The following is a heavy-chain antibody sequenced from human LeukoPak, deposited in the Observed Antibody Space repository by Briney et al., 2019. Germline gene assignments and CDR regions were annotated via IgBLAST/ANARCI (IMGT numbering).Heavy chain of an antibody. V-gene: IGHV1-18*01. D-gene: IGHD6-13*01. J-gene: IGHJ3*02. CDR2: ISAYNGNT. Sequence: ASVKVSCKASGYTFTSYGIIWVRQAPGQGLEWMGWISAYNGNTNYAQKLQGRVTMTTDTSTSTVYMELSSLRSEDTAVYYCAREDSSWSRGAFDIWGQGTMVTVSS. CDR3: AREDSSWSRGAFDI. CDR1: GYTFTSYG.